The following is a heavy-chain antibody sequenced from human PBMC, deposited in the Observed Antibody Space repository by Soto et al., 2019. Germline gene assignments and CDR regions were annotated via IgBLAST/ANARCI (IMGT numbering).Heavy chain of an antibody. Sequence: GGSLRLSCAASGFTFGIYSMNWVRQAPGKGLEWISYINGSSSTMYYADSVKGRFIISRDNADNSLYLQMNSLRDADTAVYYCARGDRFRCSGDRCFSDGLFLSWGQGTLVTFSS. V-gene: IGHV3-48*02. D-gene: IGHD2-15*01. CDR1: GFTFGIYS. CDR2: INGSSSTM. J-gene: IGHJ5*02. CDR3: ARGDRFRCSGDRCFSDGLFLS.